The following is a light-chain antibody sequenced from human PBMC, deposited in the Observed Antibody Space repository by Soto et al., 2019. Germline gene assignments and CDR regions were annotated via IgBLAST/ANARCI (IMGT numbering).Light chain of an antibody. V-gene: IGLV1-47*01. J-gene: IGLJ3*02. CDR2: RNN. CDR1: SSNIGSNY. CDR3: SAWWDRRSGGV. Sequence: QSVLTQPPSASGTPGQRVTISCSGSSSNIGSNYVYWYQQLPGTAPKLLIYRNNQRPSGVPDRFSGSKSGTSASLAISGLLCGEDEDYYCSAWWDRRSGGVFCGGSTLPAL.